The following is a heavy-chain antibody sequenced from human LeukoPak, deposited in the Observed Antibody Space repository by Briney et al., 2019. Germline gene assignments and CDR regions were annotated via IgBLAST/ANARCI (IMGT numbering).Heavy chain of an antibody. V-gene: IGHV3-7*01. D-gene: IGHD3-16*02. Sequence: GGSLRLSCAASGFTFSSYWRSWVRQAPGKGLEGVANIKQDGSEKDYVDSVKGQFTISRDNAKNSLYLQMNSLRAEDTAVYYCARDPGVIAPWGQGTLVTVSS. CDR2: IKQDGSEK. CDR1: GFTFSSYW. J-gene: IGHJ5*02. CDR3: ARDPGVIAP.